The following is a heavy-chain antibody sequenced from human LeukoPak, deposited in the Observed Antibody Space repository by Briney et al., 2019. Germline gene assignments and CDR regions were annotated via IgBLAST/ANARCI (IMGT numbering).Heavy chain of an antibody. Sequence: GGSLRLSCAASGFTLSSYAMSWVRQAPGKGLEWVSGISGSGGSTYYADSVKGRFTISRDKSKNTLYLQMNSLRAEDTAVYYCARYIVGATYYFDYWGQGALVTVSS. V-gene: IGHV3-23*01. CDR3: ARYIVGATYYFDY. J-gene: IGHJ4*02. CDR1: GFTLSSYA. D-gene: IGHD1-26*01. CDR2: ISGSGGST.